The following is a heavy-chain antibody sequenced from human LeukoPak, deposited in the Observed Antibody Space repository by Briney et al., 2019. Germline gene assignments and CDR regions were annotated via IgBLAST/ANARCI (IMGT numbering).Heavy chain of an antibody. CDR3: AKCYYDSSSYYFGAFDI. J-gene: IGHJ3*02. D-gene: IGHD3-22*01. Sequence: GGSLRLSCAASGFTFNSYAMSWVRQAPGKGLEWVSAISGSGGSTYYAGSVKGRFTISRDNSKNTLYLQMNSLRAEDTAVYYCAKCYYDSSSYYFGAFDIWGQGTIVTVSS. CDR2: ISGSGGST. V-gene: IGHV3-23*01. CDR1: GFTFNSYA.